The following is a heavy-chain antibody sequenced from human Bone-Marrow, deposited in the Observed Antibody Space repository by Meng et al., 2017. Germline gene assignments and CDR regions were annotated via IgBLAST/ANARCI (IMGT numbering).Heavy chain of an antibody. Sequence: SETLSLTCAVYGGSFSGYYWSWIRQPPGKGLEWIGEINHSGSTNYNPSLKSRVTISVDTSKNQFSLKLGSVTTADTAVYYCARLDPNEYSQSYYDFWSGYYNHFDYWGQGTLVTVSS. CDR3: ARLDPNEYSQSYYDFWSGYYNHFDY. J-gene: IGHJ4*02. CDR1: GGSFSGYY. D-gene: IGHD3-3*01. CDR2: INHSGST. V-gene: IGHV4-34*01.